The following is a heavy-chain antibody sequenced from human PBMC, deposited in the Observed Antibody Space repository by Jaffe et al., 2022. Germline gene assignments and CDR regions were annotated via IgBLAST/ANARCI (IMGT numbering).Heavy chain of an antibody. D-gene: IGHD3-10*01. CDR2: IYHSGST. V-gene: IGHV4-38-2*01. J-gene: IGHJ6*03. Sequence: QVQLQESGPGLVKPSETLSLTCAVSGYSISSGYYWGWIRQPPGKGLEWIGSIYHSGSTYYNPSLKSRVTISVDTSKNQFSLKLSSVTAADTAVYYCARHYGSGSYYYYYYMDVWGKGTTVTVSS. CDR1: GYSISSGYY. CDR3: ARHYGSGSYYYYYYMDV.